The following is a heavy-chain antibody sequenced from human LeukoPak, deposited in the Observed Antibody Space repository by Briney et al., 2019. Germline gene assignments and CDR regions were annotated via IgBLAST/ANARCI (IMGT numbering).Heavy chain of an antibody. D-gene: IGHD6-13*01. CDR1: GGTFSCYA. Sequence: SVKVACKASGGTFSCYAISWVRQAPGQGLEWMGRIIPILCIATYEQKFHGGVTITADKYTSTAYMELSSLRSEDTAVYYCGRGIAAAGTLFYYYYGMDVWGQGTTVTVSS. CDR3: GRGIAAAGTLFYYYYGMDV. J-gene: IGHJ6*02. CDR2: IIPILCIA. V-gene: IGHV1-69*04.